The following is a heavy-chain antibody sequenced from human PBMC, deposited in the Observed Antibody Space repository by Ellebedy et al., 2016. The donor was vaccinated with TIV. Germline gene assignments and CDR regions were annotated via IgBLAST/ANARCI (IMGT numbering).Heavy chain of an antibody. J-gene: IGHJ6*02. CDR3: ARDRMVRGGATATVNYGMDV. Sequence: ASVKVSCKASGYTFTSYYMHWARQAPGQGLEWMGGIIPIFGTANYAQKFQGRVTITADESTSTAYMELSSLRSEDTAVYYCARDRMVRGGATATVNYGMDVWGQGTTVTVSS. V-gene: IGHV1-69*13. CDR1: GYTFTSYY. D-gene: IGHD3-10*01. CDR2: IIPIFGTA.